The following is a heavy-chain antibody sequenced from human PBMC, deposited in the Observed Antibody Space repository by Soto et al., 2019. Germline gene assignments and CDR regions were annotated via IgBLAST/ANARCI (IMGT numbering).Heavy chain of an antibody. J-gene: IGHJ6*02. Sequence: GGSLRLSCAASGFNVGDYEMNWVRQAPGKGLEWISMITSGGTVFYYADSVRGRFAISRDDTENSLHLQMNSLRVEDTAMYYCARGRYALGVWGQGTTVTVSS. CDR1: GFNVGDYE. D-gene: IGHD3-9*01. V-gene: IGHV3-48*03. CDR2: ITSGGTVF. CDR3: ARGRYALGV.